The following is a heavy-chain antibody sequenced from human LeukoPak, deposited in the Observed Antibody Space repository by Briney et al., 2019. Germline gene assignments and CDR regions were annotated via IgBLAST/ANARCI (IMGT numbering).Heavy chain of an antibody. CDR3: ARVGYSYAYFDY. D-gene: IGHD5-18*01. V-gene: IGHV3-11*04. Sequence: GGSLRLSCTASGFTFRDYYVTWIRQAPGKGLEWVSYIRSTGSSTAYADSVKGRFAISRDNAKNSLYLQMNSLRAEDTAVYYCARVGYSYAYFDYWGQGTLVTVSS. CDR1: GFTFRDYY. CDR2: IRSTGSST. J-gene: IGHJ4*02.